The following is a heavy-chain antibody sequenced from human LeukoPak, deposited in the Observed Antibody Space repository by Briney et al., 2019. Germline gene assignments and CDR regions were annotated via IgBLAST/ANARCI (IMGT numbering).Heavy chain of an antibody. CDR3: ARGGTYYPCIDY. Sequence: ASVKVSCKASGYTFTSSYINWVRQAPGQRLEWMGWISAYNGRTNYAQKFQGRVTMTTDSSTSTAYMDLTSLRSDDTAVYYCARGGTYYPCIDYWGQGTLVTVSS. CDR2: ISAYNGRT. CDR1: GYTFTSSY. V-gene: IGHV1-18*01. D-gene: IGHD1-26*01. J-gene: IGHJ4*02.